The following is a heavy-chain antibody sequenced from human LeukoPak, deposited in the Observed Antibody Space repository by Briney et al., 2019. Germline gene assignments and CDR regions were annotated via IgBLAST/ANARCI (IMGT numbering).Heavy chain of an antibody. CDR1: GYTFTGYY. D-gene: IGHD3-22*01. CDR2: INPNSGGT. V-gene: IGHV1-2*02. CDR3: ARDRPEYYYDSSGYMVHYFDY. J-gene: IGHJ4*02. Sequence: GASVKVSCKASGYTFTGYYMHWVRQAPGQGLEWMGWINPNSGGTNYAQKFQGRVTMTRDTSISTAYMELSRPRSDDTAVYYCARDRPEYYYDSSGYMVHYFDYWGQGTLVTVSS.